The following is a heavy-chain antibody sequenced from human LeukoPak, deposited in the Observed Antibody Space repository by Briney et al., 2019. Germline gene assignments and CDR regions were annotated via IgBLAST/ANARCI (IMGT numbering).Heavy chain of an antibody. V-gene: IGHV3-73*01. CDR3: TRPKYCSSTSCYFVWLN. J-gene: IGHJ4*02. CDR2: IRSKANSYAT. Sequence: PGGSLRLSCAASGFTFSGSAMHWVRQASGKGLERVGRIRSKANSYATAYAASVKGRFTISRDDSKNTAYLQMNSLKTEDTAVYYCTRPKYCSSTSCYFVWLNWGQGTLVTVSS. D-gene: IGHD2-2*01. CDR1: GFTFSGSA.